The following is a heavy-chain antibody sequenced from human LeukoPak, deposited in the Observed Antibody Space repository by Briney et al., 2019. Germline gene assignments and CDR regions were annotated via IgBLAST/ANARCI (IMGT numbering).Heavy chain of an antibody. Sequence: SVKVSCKASGGTFSSYAISWVRQAPGQGLEWMGGIIPIFGTANYAQKFQGRVTITAGESTSTAYMELSSLRSEDTAVYYCAREWRGYCSSTSCYTWNWFDPWGQGTLVTVSS. CDR1: GGTFSSYA. CDR3: AREWRGYCSSTSCYTWNWFDP. J-gene: IGHJ5*02. CDR2: IIPIFGTA. V-gene: IGHV1-69*13. D-gene: IGHD2-2*02.